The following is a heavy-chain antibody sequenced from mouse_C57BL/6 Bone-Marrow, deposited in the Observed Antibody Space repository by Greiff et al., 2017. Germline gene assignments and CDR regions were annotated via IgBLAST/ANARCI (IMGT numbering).Heavy chain of an antibody. V-gene: IGHV1-81*01. CDR1: GYTFTSYG. CDR3: ARWDY. CDR2: IHPNSGST. Sequence: VQLQQSGAELARPGASVKLSCKASGYTFTSYGISWVQQRTGQGLEWIGMIHPNSGSTNYNEKFKSKSTLSVDKSSSTAYMQLSSLTSEDSAVYYCARWDYWGKGTTLTVSS. J-gene: IGHJ2*01.